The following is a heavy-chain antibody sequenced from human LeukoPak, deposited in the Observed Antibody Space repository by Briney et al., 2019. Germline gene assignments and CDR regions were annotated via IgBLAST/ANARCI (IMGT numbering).Heavy chain of an antibody. J-gene: IGHJ4*02. D-gene: IGHD2-21*02. V-gene: IGHV4-30-4*01. Sequence: SETLSLTCTVSGGSISGGDYYWSWIRQPPGKGLEWIGYIYYSGSTYYNPSLKSRVTISVDTSKNQFSLKLSSVTAADTAVYYCARVRSAYCGGDCHHIDYWGQGTLVTVSS. CDR3: ARVRSAYCGGDCHHIDY. CDR1: GGSISGGDYY. CDR2: IYYSGST.